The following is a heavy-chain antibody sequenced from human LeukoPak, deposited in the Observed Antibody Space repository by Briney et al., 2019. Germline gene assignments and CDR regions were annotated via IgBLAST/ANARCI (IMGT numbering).Heavy chain of an antibody. V-gene: IGHV1-3*01. CDR2: INAGNGNT. Sequence: ASVKVSCKASGYTFTNYAMHWVRQAPGQRLEWMGWINAGNGNTHYSQKFQGRVTITADKSTSTAYMELSSLRSEDTAVYYCARDHTVAEMATIFDYWGQGTLVTVSS. D-gene: IGHD5-24*01. J-gene: IGHJ4*02. CDR3: ARDHTVAEMATIFDY. CDR1: GYTFTNYA.